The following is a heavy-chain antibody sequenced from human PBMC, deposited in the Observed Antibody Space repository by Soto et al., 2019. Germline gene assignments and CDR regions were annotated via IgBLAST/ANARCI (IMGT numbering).Heavy chain of an antibody. CDR1: GFSLSTSGVG. J-gene: IGHJ3*02. V-gene: IGHV2-5*02. D-gene: IGHD1-1*01. CDR2: IYWDDDK. Sequence: QITLKESGPTLVKPTQTLTLTCTFSGFSLSTSGVGVGWIRQPPGKALEWLALIYWDDDKRYSPSLKSRLTIPKDTSKNQWVLTMTTMYPVDTATYHCAHRRQLGYTVGYGAFDTCGQGTMVTVSS. CDR3: AHRRQLGYTVGYGAFDT.